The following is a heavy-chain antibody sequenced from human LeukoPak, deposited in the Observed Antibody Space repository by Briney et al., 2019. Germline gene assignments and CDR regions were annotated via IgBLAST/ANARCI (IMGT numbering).Heavy chain of an antibody. V-gene: IGHV3-74*01. J-gene: IGHJ4*02. CDR3: ARVGGYNSYFDY. Sequence: GGSLRLSCAASGFTFSSHWMHWVRQAPGEGLVWVSRIKSDGSSTDYADSVKGRFTISRDNAKNTLYLQRNSLRAEDTAVYFCARVGGYNSYFDYWGQGTLVTVSS. D-gene: IGHD5-24*01. CDR1: GFTFSSHW. CDR2: IKSDGSST.